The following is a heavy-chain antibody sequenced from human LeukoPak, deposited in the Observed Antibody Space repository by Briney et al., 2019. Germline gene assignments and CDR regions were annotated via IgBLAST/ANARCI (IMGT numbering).Heavy chain of an antibody. J-gene: IGHJ4*02. V-gene: IGHV1-69*01. D-gene: IGHD6-13*01. Sequence: SVNVSCKASGGTFSSYAISWVRRAPGQGVERMVGIIPIFGTANYAQQFKGRATITADESRSTAYLELTCLRAEDTAVYYCAIDLPGIAAAGTVHYWVQGTMVSVSS. CDR1: GGTFSSYA. CDR3: AIDLPGIAAAGTVHY. CDR2: IIPIFGTA.